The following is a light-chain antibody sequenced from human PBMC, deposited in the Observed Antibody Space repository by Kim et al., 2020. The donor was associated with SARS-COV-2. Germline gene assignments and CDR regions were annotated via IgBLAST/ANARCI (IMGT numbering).Light chain of an antibody. J-gene: IGLJ3*02. CDR1: SGYSSYT. Sequence: QPVLTQSSSAYASLGSSVKLTCTLSSGYSSYTVAWHQQQPGKAPRHLMRLEGSGSYNKGYGVPDPFSGSSSGADRYIIISNLQSEDEADFYCETRDTNTRMFGGEPKLTVL. V-gene: IGLV4-60*03. CDR2: LEGSGSY. CDR3: ETRDTNTRM.